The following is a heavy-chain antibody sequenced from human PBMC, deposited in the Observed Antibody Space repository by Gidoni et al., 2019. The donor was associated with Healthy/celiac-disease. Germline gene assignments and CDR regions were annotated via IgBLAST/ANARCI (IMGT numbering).Heavy chain of an antibody. CDR2: IYYSGST. V-gene: IGHV4-39*01. D-gene: IGHD3-9*01. Sequence: QLQLQESGPGLVKPSETLSLTCTVSGGSISSSSYYWGWIRQPPGKGLEWIGSIYYSGSTYYNPSLKSRVTISVDTSKNQFSLKLSSVTAADTAVYYCARHAAVFRLKRYPGEGYYFDYWGQGTLVTVSS. CDR1: GGSISSSSYY. J-gene: IGHJ4*02. CDR3: ARHAAVFRLKRYPGEGYYFDY.